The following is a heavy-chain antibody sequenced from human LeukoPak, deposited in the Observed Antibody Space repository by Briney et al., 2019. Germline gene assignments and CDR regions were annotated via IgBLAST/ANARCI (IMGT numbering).Heavy chain of an antibody. V-gene: IGHV5-51*01. J-gene: IGHJ4*02. D-gene: IGHD6-19*01. Sequence: GESLKISSKVSGYIFTTYWIGWVRQMPGKGLEWMGIIYPDDSETRYSPSFQGQVTISADKSLSTAFLQWSSLKASDTAMYYCARHRFYSNGWSPFDYWGQGTLVTVSP. CDR3: ARHRFYSNGWSPFDY. CDR1: GYIFTTYW. CDR2: IYPDDSET.